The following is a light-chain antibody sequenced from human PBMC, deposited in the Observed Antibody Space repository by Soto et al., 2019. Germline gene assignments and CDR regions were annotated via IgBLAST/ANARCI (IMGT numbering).Light chain of an antibody. J-gene: IGKJ2*01. V-gene: IGKV3-20*01. CDR3: QQYGTSPYA. CDR1: QSIRSTF. CDR2: AAS. Sequence: EIVLTQSPGTLYLSPGERVTLSCRASQSIRSTFLAWYQQKPRQAPRLLIYAASTRANGITVRFSGSGAGTDFSLTISRPETEDLAIDYCQQYGTSPYAFGQGTKLEIK.